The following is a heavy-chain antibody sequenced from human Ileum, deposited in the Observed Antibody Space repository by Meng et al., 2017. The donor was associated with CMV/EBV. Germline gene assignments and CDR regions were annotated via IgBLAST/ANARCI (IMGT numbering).Heavy chain of an antibody. J-gene: IGHJ1*01. CDR3: ASGRLQFTPSALQH. CDR1: GVPLHGFC. V-gene: IGHV4-34*02. D-gene: IGHD5-24*01. Sequence: VMLQQGVAGLFRSSETLSLTCAVSGVPLHGFCFSCLRQPPGRRLEWIGEVNNRGRTNYNPSLKSRLTISIDTSKRQLSLMVTSVTAADSAIYYCASGRLQFTPSALQHWGPGTLVTVSS. CDR2: VNNRGRT.